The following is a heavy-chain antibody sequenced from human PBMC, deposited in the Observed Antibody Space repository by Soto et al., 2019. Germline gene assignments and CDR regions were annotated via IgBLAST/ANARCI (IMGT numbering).Heavy chain of an antibody. CDR2: ISAYNGNT. CDR3: ARDGVDTATGYYYGMDV. Sequence: ASVKVSCKASGYTFTSYAMHWVRQAPGQRLEWMGWISAYNGNTNYAQKLQGRVTMTTDTSTSTAYMELRSLRSDDTAVYYCARDGVDTATGYYYGMDVWGQGTTVTVS. V-gene: IGHV1-18*01. D-gene: IGHD5-18*01. CDR1: GYTFTSYA. J-gene: IGHJ6*02.